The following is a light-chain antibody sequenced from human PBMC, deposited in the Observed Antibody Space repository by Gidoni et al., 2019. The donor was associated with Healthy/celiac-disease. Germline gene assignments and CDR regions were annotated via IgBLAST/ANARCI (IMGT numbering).Light chain of an antibody. CDR2: DVS. CDR3: SSYTSSSTYYV. CDR1: SHDVGGYNY. V-gene: IGLV2-14*01. J-gene: IGLJ1*01. Sequence: QSALTTPASVSGSPGQTITIYCTGTSHDVGGYNYVAWYQQHPGKATKLMIYDVSNRPSGVSNRFSGSKSGNTASLTISGLQAEDEADYYCSSYTSSSTYYVFGTGTKVTVL.